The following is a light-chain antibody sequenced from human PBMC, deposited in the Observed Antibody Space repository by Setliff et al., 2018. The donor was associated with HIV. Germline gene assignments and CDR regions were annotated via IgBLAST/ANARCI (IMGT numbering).Light chain of an antibody. Sequence: QSVLTQPASVSGSPGQSTTISCTGTSSDVGSYDLVSWYQQHPGKAPKVMIYEVSKRPSGVSNRFSGSKSGNTASLTISGLQAEDEADYYCCSYAGSSTFVFGIGTKVTVL. J-gene: IGLJ1*01. CDR3: CSYAGSSTFV. CDR1: SSDVGSYDL. CDR2: EVS. V-gene: IGLV2-23*02.